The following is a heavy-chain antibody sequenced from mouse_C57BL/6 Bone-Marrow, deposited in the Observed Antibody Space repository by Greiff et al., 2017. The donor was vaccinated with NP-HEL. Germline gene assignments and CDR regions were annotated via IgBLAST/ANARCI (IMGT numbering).Heavy chain of an antibody. CDR3: ARGTYYYGSPWFAY. CDR2: ISYDGSN. CDR1: GYSITSGYY. D-gene: IGHD1-1*01. Sequence: EVQLQQSGPGLVKPSQSLSLTCSVTGYSITSGYYWNWIRQFPGNKLEWMGYISYDGSNNYNPSLKNRISITRDTSKNQFFLKLNSVTTEDTATYYCARGTYYYGSPWFAYWGQGTLVTVSA. V-gene: IGHV3-6*01. J-gene: IGHJ3*01.